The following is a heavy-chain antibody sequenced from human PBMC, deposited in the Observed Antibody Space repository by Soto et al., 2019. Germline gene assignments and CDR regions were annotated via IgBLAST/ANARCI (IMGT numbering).Heavy chain of an antibody. D-gene: IGHD2-15*01. Sequence: GGSLRLSCAASGFTFSSYSMNWVRQAPGKGLEWVSSISSSSSYIYYADSVKGRFTISRDNAKNSLYLQMNSLRAEDTAVYYCARDRVAVVVVAATSDYGMDVWGQGTTVTVSS. CDR1: GFTFSSYS. CDR3: ARDRVAVVVVAATSDYGMDV. V-gene: IGHV3-21*01. J-gene: IGHJ6*02. CDR2: ISSSSSYI.